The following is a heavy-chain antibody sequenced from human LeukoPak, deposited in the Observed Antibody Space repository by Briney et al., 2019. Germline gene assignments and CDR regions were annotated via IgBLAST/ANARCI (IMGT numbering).Heavy chain of an antibody. CDR3: AREGYCSGGSCYVGYYGMDV. J-gene: IGHJ6*02. CDR2: IYHSGST. D-gene: IGHD2-15*01. V-gene: IGHV4-30-2*01. Sequence: SQTLSLTCAVSGGSISSGGYSWSWIRQPPGKGLEWIGYIYHSGSTYYNPSLKSRVTISVDRSKNQFSLKLSSVTAADTAVYYCAREGYCSGGSCYVGYYGMDVWGQGTTVTVSS. CDR1: GGSISSGGYS.